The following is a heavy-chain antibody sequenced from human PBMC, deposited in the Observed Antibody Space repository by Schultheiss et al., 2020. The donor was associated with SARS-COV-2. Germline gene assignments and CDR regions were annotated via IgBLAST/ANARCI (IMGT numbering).Heavy chain of an antibody. J-gene: IGHJ4*02. V-gene: IGHV1-18*01. CDR1: GGTFSSYA. CDR3: AKVPIQWPAYYFDY. CDR2: ISAYNGKT. D-gene: IGHD6-19*01. Sequence: ASVKVSCKASGGTFSSYAISWVRQAPGQGLEWMGWISAYNGKTNYAQKLQGRVTMTTDTSTSTAYMELRSLRSDDTAVYYCAKVPIQWPAYYFDYWGQGTLVTVSS.